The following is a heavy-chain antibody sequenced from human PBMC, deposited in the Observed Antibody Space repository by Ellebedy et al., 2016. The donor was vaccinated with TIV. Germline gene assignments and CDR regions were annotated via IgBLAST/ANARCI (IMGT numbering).Heavy chain of an antibody. J-gene: IGHJ4*02. V-gene: IGHV1-18*01. CDR2: ISAYTGNT. CDR1: GYTFTSYG. D-gene: IGHD5-12*01. CDR3: ARDMVQGMVARYLWFDY. Sequence: ASVTVSCKASGYTFTSYGISWLRQAPGQGLEWIGWISAYTGNTDYAQKFQGRVTVTTDTSTSTAYMELRRLRSDDTAVYYCARDMVQGMVARYLWFDYWGQGTLVTVSS.